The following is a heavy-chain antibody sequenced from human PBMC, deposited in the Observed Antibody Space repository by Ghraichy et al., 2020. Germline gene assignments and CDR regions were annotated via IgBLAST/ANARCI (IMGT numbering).Heavy chain of an antibody. CDR2: VKPDESEK. V-gene: IGHV3-7*03. CDR1: GFTFSRYW. J-gene: IGHJ4*02. D-gene: IGHD2-15*01. Sequence: GGSLRLSCAASGFTFSRYWMSWVRQAPGKGLEWVANVKPDESEKYYGGSVKGRFTIFRDNAKNSLYLQMNSLGAGDTALYYCARDLSRAGGWIDFWGQGTLVTGSS. CDR3: ARDLSRAGGWIDF.